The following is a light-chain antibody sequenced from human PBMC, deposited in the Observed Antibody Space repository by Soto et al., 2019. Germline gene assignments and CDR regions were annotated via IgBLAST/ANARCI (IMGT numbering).Light chain of an antibody. V-gene: IGKV1D-12*01. Sequence: DIQMTQSPSSVSASVGDRVTITCRASQGISSWLARYQQKPGKAPNLLIYAASTLQSGVPSRFSGSGSGTDFTLTISSLQPEDFATYYCQQANSFPVTFGGGTKVEIK. CDR1: QGISSW. CDR2: AAS. CDR3: QQANSFPVT. J-gene: IGKJ4*01.